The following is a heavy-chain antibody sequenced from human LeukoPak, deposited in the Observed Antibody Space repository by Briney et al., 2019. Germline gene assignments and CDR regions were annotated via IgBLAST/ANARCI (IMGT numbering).Heavy chain of an antibody. V-gene: IGHV3-74*01. CDR2: ITNDGSST. CDR1: GLTFSSHW. D-gene: IGHD1-26*01. J-gene: IGHJ6*02. CDR3: AKSPRYSGSYYSYYYYGMDV. Sequence: GGSLRLSCAASGLTFSSHWMHWVRQAPGKGLVWVSRITNDGSSTTYADSVKGRFTISRDNAKNMLYLQMNSLRAEDTAVYYCAKSPRYSGSYYSYYYYGMDVWGQGTTVTVSS.